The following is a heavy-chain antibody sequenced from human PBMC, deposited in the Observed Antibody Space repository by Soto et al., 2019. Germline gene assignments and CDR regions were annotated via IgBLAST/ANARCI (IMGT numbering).Heavy chain of an antibody. V-gene: IGHV4-34*01. CDR2: INHSGST. J-gene: IGHJ4*02. CDR3: ARVNGSDRSGYYYTTFDY. Sequence: SETLSLTCAVYGGSFSGYYWSWIRQPPGKGLEWIGEINHSGSTNYNPSLKSRVTISVDTSKNQFSLKLSSVTAADTAVYYCARVNGSDRSGYYYTTFDYWGQGTLVTVYS. D-gene: IGHD3-22*01. CDR1: GGSFSGYY.